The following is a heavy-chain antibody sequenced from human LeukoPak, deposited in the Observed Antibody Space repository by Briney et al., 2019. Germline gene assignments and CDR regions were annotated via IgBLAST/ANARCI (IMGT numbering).Heavy chain of an antibody. Sequence: PGGSLRLSCAASGFTFSSNWMHWVRQAPGKGLVWVSRINSDGSSRSYADSVKGRFTISRDNAKNSLYLQMDSLSVEDTAVYYCARETGYIDYWGQGTLVTVSS. CDR1: GFTFSSNW. V-gene: IGHV3-74*01. CDR3: ARETGYIDY. J-gene: IGHJ4*02. D-gene: IGHD3-9*01. CDR2: INSDGSSR.